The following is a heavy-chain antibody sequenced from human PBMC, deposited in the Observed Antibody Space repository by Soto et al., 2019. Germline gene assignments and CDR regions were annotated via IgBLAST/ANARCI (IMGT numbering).Heavy chain of an antibody. Sequence: QLQLQESGSGLVKPSQTLSLTCAVSGGSISSGGYSWSWIRQPPGKGLEWIGYIYHSGSTYYNPSLKSRVTLSVDRSKNQFSLELSSVTAADTAVYYCARAGGLGAVAADSWGQGTLVTVSS. V-gene: IGHV4-30-2*01. D-gene: IGHD6-19*01. J-gene: IGHJ4*02. CDR2: IYHSGST. CDR1: GGSISSGGYS. CDR3: ARAGGLGAVAADS.